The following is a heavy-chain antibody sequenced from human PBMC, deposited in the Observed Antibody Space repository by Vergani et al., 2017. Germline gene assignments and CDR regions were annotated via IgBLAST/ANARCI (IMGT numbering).Heavy chain of an antibody. V-gene: IGHV1-18*01. CDR1: GYTFSTYG. D-gene: IGHD5-24*01. CDR3: ARDRGDGYNLDY. CDR2: ISAYNGNT. Sequence: QVQLVQSGAEVKKPGASVKVSCKASGYTFSTYGISWVRQAPGQGLEWMGWISAYNGNTNYPEKFQGRLTMTTDTSTRTAYMELRSLRSDDTAVYYCARDRGDGYNLDYWGQGTLVTVSS. J-gene: IGHJ4*02.